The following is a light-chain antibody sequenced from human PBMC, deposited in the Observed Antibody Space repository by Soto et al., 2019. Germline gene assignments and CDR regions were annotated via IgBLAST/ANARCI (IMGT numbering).Light chain of an antibody. CDR1: QTISPF. V-gene: IGKV1-39*01. CDR2: EAS. Sequence: DIQLTQSPPSLSASVGDRVTITCRASQTISPFLDWYQCKPGKPPKLLIYEASNLRAGVSSRFSGSGSGTDFTLTISRLQAEDVAAYYCKQGPRAPTTFGQGTRLEIK. CDR3: KQGPRAPTT. J-gene: IGKJ5*01.